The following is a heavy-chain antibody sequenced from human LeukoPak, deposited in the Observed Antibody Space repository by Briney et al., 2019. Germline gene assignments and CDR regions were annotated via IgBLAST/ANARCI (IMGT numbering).Heavy chain of an antibody. D-gene: IGHD5-12*01. J-gene: IGHJ4*02. CDR1: GFTFSSYA. CDR3: ARWDIRGTAHQLDY. Sequence: GGSLRLSCAASGFTFSSYAMSWVRQAPGKGLEWVSAISGSGGSTYYADSVKGRFTISRDNSKNTLYLQMNSLRPEDTAVYYCARWDIRGTAHQLDYWGQGTLATVSS. CDR2: ISGSGGST. V-gene: IGHV3-23*01.